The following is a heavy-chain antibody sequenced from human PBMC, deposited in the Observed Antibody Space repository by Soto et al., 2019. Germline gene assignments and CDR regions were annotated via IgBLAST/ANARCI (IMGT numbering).Heavy chain of an antibody. CDR1: GFTFSNYG. D-gene: IGHD6-19*01. V-gene: IGHV3-30*18. CDR2: ISNDANHK. CDR3: AKDSIAIRVAGPGH. J-gene: IGHJ4*02. Sequence: PGGSLRLSCTASGFTFSNYGMHWVRQAPGKGLEWVAVISNDANHKLYADSVKGRFTISRDNSKNTLDLQMDSLRADDTALYYCAKDSIAIRVAGPGHWGQGTLVTVSS.